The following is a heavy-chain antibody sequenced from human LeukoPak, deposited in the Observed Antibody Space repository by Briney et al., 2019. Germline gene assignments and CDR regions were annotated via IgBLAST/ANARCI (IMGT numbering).Heavy chain of an antibody. J-gene: IGHJ4*02. CDR1: GFTFSTYW. V-gene: IGHV3-7*01. CDR3: ARTTASVWFGELLFGYFDY. Sequence: PGGSLRLSCAASGFTFSTYWMTWVRQAPGKGLEWVATIKQDGSEKYYVDSVKGRFTISRDYAKKSLFLQMNSLRAEDTAVYCCARTTASVWFGELLFGYFDYWGQGTLVTVSS. CDR2: IKQDGSEK. D-gene: IGHD3-10*01.